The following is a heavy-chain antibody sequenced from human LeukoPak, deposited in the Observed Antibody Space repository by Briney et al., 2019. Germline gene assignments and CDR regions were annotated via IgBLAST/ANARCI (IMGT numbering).Heavy chain of an antibody. CDR2: IYHSGST. D-gene: IGHD6-19*01. J-gene: IGHJ4*02. Sequence: SETLSLTCTVSGYSISSGYYWGWIRQPPGKGLEWIGSIYHSGSTYYNPSLKSRVTISVDTSKNQFSLKLSSVTAADTAVYYCARDSSGWYKVLHYWGQGTLVTVSS. CDR3: ARDSSGWYKVLHY. V-gene: IGHV4-38-2*02. CDR1: GYSISSGYY.